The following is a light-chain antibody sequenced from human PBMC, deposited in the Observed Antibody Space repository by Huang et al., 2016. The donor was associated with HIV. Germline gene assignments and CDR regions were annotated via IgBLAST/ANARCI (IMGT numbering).Light chain of an antibody. Sequence: EIVLTQSPGPLSLSPGERATLSCRASQSVNGNYLAWYQQKPGQAPRLLIYGTSSRATGIPDRFSGSGAGTELTLTITRLEPEDFAVYYCQQFGSSPWTFGQGTKV. CDR3: QQFGSSPWT. V-gene: IGKV3-20*01. CDR2: GTS. CDR1: QSVNGNY. J-gene: IGKJ1*01.